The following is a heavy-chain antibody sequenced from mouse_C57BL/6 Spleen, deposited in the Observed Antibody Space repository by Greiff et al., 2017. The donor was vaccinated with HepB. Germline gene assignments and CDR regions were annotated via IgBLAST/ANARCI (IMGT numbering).Heavy chain of an antibody. Sequence: QVQLQQPGAELVKPGASVKLSCKASGYTFTSYWMHWVKQRPGQGLEWIGMIHPNSGSTNYNEKFKSKATLTVDKSSSTAYMQLSSLTSEDSAVYYCARRHYYGSSSGYFDYWGQGTTLTVSS. CDR3: ARRHYYGSSSGYFDY. CDR2: IHPNSGST. D-gene: IGHD1-1*01. V-gene: IGHV1-64*01. CDR1: GYTFTSYW. J-gene: IGHJ2*01.